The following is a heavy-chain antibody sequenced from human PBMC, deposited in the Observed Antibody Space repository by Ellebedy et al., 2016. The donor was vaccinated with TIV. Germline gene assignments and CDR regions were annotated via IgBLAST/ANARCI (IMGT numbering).Heavy chain of an antibody. CDR1: GGSISSYY. V-gene: IGHV4-59*01. Sequence: SETLSLXXTVSGGSISSYYWSWIRQPPGKGLEWIGYIYYTGLTNYNPSLKSRVTMTMDTSKSHFSLKLSSVTAADTAVYYCARDDGIAAAGTFYGMDVWGQGTTVTVSS. D-gene: IGHD6-13*01. CDR2: IYYTGLT. J-gene: IGHJ6*02. CDR3: ARDDGIAAAGTFYGMDV.